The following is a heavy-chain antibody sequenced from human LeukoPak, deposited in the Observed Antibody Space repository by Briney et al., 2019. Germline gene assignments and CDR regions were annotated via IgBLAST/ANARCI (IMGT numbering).Heavy chain of an antibody. CDR2: IYPGGST. CDR3: ARWAHYGVAVLEWLLAFDY. D-gene: IGHD3-3*01. Sequence: PSETLSLTCTVSGGSISTYYWSWIRQPAGKGLEWIGRIYPGGSTDYNPSLKSRVTISVDTSKNQFSLKLSSVTAADTAVYYCARWAHYGVAVLEWLLAFDYWGQGTLVTVSS. V-gene: IGHV4-4*07. J-gene: IGHJ4*02. CDR1: GGSISTYY.